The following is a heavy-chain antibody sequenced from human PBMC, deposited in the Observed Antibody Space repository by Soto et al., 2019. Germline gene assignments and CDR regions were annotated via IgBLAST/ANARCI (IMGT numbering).Heavy chain of an antibody. CDR3: ARDSFFYGDDQLSYYYYGMDA. Sequence: QVQLVQSGAEVKKPGSSVKVSCKASGGTFSSYAISWVRQAPGQGLEWMGGIIPIFGTANYAQKFQGRVTITEDESTSTAYMELRSLRSEDTAVYYCARDSFFYGDDQLSYYYYGMDAWRQGTKVIVSS. CDR1: GGTFSSYA. D-gene: IGHD4-17*01. V-gene: IGHV1-69*01. J-gene: IGHJ6*02. CDR2: IIPIFGTA.